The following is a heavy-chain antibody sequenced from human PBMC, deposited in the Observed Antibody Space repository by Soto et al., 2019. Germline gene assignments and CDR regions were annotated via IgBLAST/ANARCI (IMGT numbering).Heavy chain of an antibody. J-gene: IGHJ4*02. D-gene: IGHD5-18*01. Sequence: TLSLTCTVSGGSISSGGYYWSLIRQHPGKGQEWIGYIYYSGSTYYNPCLKSRVTISVDTSKNLFSLKLSSVTAADTAVYYCARSGYSYGPNPLLYWGQGTLVTVSS. CDR1: GGSISSGGYY. CDR2: IYYSGST. CDR3: ARSGYSYGPNPLLY. V-gene: IGHV4-31*03.